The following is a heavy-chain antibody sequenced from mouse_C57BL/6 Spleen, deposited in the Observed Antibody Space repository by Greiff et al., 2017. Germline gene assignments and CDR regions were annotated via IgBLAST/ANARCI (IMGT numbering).Heavy chain of an antibody. V-gene: IGHV1-80*01. CDR2: IYPGDGDT. CDR1: GYAFSSYW. CDR3: ARRGDVGFAY. Sequence: LQQSGASVKISCKASGYAFSSYWMNWVKQRPGKGLEWIGQIYPGDGDTNYNGKFKGKATLTADKSSSTAYMQLSSLTSEDSAVYFCARRGDVGFAYWGQGTLVTVSA. J-gene: IGHJ3*01.